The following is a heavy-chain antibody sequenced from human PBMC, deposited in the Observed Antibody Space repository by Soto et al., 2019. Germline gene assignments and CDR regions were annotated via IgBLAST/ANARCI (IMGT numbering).Heavy chain of an antibody. D-gene: IGHD6-13*01. CDR1: GFTFSSYG. Sequence: GGSLRLSCAASGFTFSSYGMHWVRQAPGKGLEWVAVISYDGSNKYYADSVKGRFTISRDNSKNTLYLQMNSLRAEDTAVYYCAPPTLTGAGIAAAGPGDYWGQGTLVTVSS. V-gene: IGHV3-30*03. J-gene: IGHJ4*02. CDR2: ISYDGSNK. CDR3: APPTLTGAGIAAAGPGDY.